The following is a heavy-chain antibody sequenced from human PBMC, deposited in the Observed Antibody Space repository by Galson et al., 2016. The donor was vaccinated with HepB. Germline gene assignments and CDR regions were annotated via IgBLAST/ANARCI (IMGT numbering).Heavy chain of an antibody. Sequence: SLRLSCAASGFIFSVYAMHWVRQAPGKGLESVSGISSNGDSTFYADSVKGRFTISRDNSKNTLYLQMGSLRPEDMAVYYCARAWSSSWYSPCDYRGQGTLVTVSS. CDR3: ARAWSSSWYSPCDY. CDR2: ISSNGDST. V-gene: IGHV3-64*02. CDR1: GFIFSVYA. J-gene: IGHJ4*02. D-gene: IGHD6-13*01.